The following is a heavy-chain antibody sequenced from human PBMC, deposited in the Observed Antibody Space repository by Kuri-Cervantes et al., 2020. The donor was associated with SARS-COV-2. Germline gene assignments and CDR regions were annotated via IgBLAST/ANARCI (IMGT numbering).Heavy chain of an antibody. CDR3: ARTPSYYDILTGYYGDAFDI. CDR1: GFTFSSYA. J-gene: IGHJ3*02. D-gene: IGHD3-9*01. V-gene: IGHV3-23*01. CDR2: ISGSGGST. Sequence: GGSLRLSCAASGFTFSSYAMSWVRQAPGKGLEWVSAISGSGGSTYYADSVKGRFTISRDNSKNTLYLQMSSLRAEDTAVYYCARTPSYYDILTGYYGDAFDIWGQGTMVTVSS.